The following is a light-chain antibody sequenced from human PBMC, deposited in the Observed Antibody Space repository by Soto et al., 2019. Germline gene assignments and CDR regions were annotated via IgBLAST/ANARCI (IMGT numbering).Light chain of an antibody. Sequence: QSVLTQPSSVSGSPGQSITISCTGTSSEDGGYNYVSWYQQHPGKAPKLMIYEVSNRPSGVSNRFSGSKSGNTASLTISGLQAEDEADYYCSSYTSSSTLYVFGTGTKLTVL. J-gene: IGLJ1*01. CDR2: EVS. CDR1: SSEDGGYNY. CDR3: SSYTSSSTLYV. V-gene: IGLV2-14*01.